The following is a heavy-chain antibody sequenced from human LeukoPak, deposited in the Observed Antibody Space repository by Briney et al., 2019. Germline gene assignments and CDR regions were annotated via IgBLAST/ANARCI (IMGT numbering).Heavy chain of an antibody. CDR3: AKGEGSYGYYFDY. CDR1: GFTFDDYA. CDR2: ISWNSGSI. Sequence: GGFLRLSCAASGFTFDDYAMHWVRQAPGKGLEWVSGISWNSGSIDYADSVRGRFTISRDNAKNSLYLQMNSLRAEDTALYYCAKGEGSYGYYFDYWGQGTLVTVSS. V-gene: IGHV3-9*01. J-gene: IGHJ4*02. D-gene: IGHD5-18*01.